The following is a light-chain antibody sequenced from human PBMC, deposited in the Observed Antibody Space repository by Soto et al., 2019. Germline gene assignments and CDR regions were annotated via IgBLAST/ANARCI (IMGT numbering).Light chain of an antibody. J-gene: IGKJ5*01. CDR3: QQGGNWPVT. Sequence: VLTQSPATLSLSPGERATLSCRASQDVGTYVAWYQVRGGQAPRLLISGASKRATGIPGRINGGGSGADFTLTINSLESEDFGVYFCQQGGNWPVTFGQGTRVEIK. CDR1: QDVGTY. CDR2: GAS. V-gene: IGKV3D-11*01.